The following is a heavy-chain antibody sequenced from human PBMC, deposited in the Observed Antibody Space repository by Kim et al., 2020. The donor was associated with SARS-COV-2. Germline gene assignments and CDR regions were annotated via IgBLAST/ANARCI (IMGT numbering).Heavy chain of an antibody. CDR3: AKAEGYNWNSNWFDP. D-gene: IGHD1-7*01. CDR1: GDSVSSNSAA. J-gene: IGHJ5*02. CDR2: TYYRSKWYN. Sequence: SQTLSLTCAISGDSVSSNSAAWNWIRQSPSRGLEWLGRTYYRSKWYNDYAVSVKSRITINPDTSKNQFSLQLNSVTPEDTAVYYCAKAEGYNWNSNWFDPWGQGTLVTVSS. V-gene: IGHV6-1*01.